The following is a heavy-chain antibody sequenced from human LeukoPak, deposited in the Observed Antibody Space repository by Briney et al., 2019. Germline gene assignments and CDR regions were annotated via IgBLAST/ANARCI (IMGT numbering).Heavy chain of an antibody. J-gene: IGHJ4*02. V-gene: IGHV3-66*01. CDR1: GFTVSSNY. CDR2: IYSGGST. Sequence: GGSLRLSCAASGFTVSSNYMSWVRQAPGKGLEWVSVIYSGGSTYYADSVKDRFTISRDNSKNTVDLQMNSLRAEDTAVYYCARGHDYDSTVAYWGQGTLVTVSS. D-gene: IGHD3-22*01. CDR3: ARGHDYDSTVAY.